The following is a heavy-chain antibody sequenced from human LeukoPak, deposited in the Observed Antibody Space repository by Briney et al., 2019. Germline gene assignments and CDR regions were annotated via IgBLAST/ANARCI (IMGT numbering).Heavy chain of an antibody. CDR3: ARQGFYWYLDF. CDR1: SGSIINNY. J-gene: IGHJ2*01. Sequence: SETLSLTCAVSSGSIINNYWSWIRQPPGKGLEWIGYIYYSGSTNYSPSLKSRVTISVDTSKNQFSLKLTSVTAADTAVYYCARQGFYWYLDFWGRGTPVTVSS. CDR2: IYYSGST. V-gene: IGHV4-59*01.